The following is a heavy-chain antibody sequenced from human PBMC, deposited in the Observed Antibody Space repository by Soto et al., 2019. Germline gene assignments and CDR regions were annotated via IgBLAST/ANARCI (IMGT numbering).Heavy chain of an antibody. CDR3: ARQGFGALHGLVDG. CDR2: VHHSWGS. J-gene: IGHJ6*04. Sequence: QVQLQESGPGLVKPSETLSLSCTVSGGSISSYYWRWIRQPPAKGMEWIGYVHHSWGSTYNPSLQRRVAISLDTSKGQFSLKLPSVTATDAAVYYCARQGFGALHGLVDGWGEGNTVTVSS. D-gene: IGHD3-10*01. V-gene: IGHV4-59*08. CDR1: GGSISSYY.